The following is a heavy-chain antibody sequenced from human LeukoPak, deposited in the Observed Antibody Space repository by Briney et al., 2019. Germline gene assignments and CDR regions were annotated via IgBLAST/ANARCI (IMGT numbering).Heavy chain of an antibody. CDR3: ARDRDDAYGDFTL. CDR2: IYYSGST. CDR1: GGSVSSGSYY. J-gene: IGHJ4*02. D-gene: IGHD4-17*01. V-gene: IGHV4-61*01. Sequence: SETLSLTCTVSGGSVSSGSYYWSWIRQPPGKGLEWIGYIYYSGSTNYNPSLKSRVTISVDASKSQFSLKLSSVTAADTAVYYCARDRDDAYGDFTLWGQGTLVTVSS.